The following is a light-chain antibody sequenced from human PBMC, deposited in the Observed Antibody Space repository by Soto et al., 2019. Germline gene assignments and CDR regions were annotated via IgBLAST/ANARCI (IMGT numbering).Light chain of an antibody. CDR3: QQRSNWPQIT. Sequence: EIVLTQSPATLSLSPGERATLSCRASQSVSKYLAWYQQKPGQAPRLLIHDASNRATGIPARFSDSGSGTDLTLTISSLEPEDFGVYYCQQRSNWPQITFGGGTKVEIK. CDR1: QSVSKY. V-gene: IGKV3-11*01. CDR2: DAS. J-gene: IGKJ4*01.